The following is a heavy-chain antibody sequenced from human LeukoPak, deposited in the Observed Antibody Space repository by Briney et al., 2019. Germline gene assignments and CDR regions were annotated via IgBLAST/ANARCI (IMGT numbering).Heavy chain of an antibody. CDR2: ITASGTAM. CDR3: ASSGSYRFDY. Sequence: GGSLRLSCAASGVTFSSYSMNWVRQAPGKGLEWVSHITASGTAMFYADSVKGRFTISRDNAKNSLYLQMNSLRDEDTAVYYCASSGSYRFDYWGQGTLVTVSS. CDR1: GVTFSSYS. J-gene: IGHJ4*02. V-gene: IGHV3-48*02. D-gene: IGHD1-26*01.